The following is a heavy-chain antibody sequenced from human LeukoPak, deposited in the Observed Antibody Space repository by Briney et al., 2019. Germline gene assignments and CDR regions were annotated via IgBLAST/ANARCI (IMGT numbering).Heavy chain of an antibody. Sequence: PGGSLRLSCAASGFTFSDSWMHWVRQVPGTGLEWVSYISSSSSYIYYADSVKGRFTISRDNAKNSLYLQMNSLRAEDTAVYYCAELGITMIGGVWGKGTTVTISS. CDR1: GFTFSDSW. CDR3: AELGITMIGGV. D-gene: IGHD3-10*02. CDR2: ISSSSSYI. J-gene: IGHJ6*04. V-gene: IGHV3-21*01.